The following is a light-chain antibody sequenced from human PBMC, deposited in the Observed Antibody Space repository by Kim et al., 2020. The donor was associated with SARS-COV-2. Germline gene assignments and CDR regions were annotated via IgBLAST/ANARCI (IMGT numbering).Light chain of an antibody. CDR1: SSNIGAGYD. CDR3: QSYDSSLSGSV. J-gene: IGLJ2*01. V-gene: IGLV1-40*01. Sequence: RVTISCTGSSSNIGAGYDVHWYQQLPGPAPKLLIYGNSNRPSGVPDRFSGSKSGPSASLAITGLQAEDEADYYCQSYDSSLSGSVFGGGTQLTVL. CDR2: GNS.